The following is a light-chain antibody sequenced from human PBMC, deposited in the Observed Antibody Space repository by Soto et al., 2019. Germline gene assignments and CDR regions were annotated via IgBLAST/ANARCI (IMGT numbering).Light chain of an antibody. CDR3: SSYTSSSTYV. CDR2: EVS. J-gene: IGLJ1*01. Sequence: QSALTQPASVSGSPGQSITISCTGTSSDVGGYNYVSWYQQHPGKAPQLMIYEVSNRPSGVSNRFAGSKSGNTAALTISGLQAEDEADYYGSSYTSSSTYVFGTGTKVTGL. CDR1: SSDVGGYNY. V-gene: IGLV2-14*01.